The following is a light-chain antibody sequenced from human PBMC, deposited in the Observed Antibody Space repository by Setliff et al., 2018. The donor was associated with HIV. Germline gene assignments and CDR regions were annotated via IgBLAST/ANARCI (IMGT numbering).Light chain of an antibody. CDR2: DYN. J-gene: IGLJ1*01. V-gene: IGLV3-21*03. CDR1: NIVTKS. Sequence: SYALTQPPSVSAAPGKTANIPCGGNNIVTKSVHWYQQKASQAPVLVVHDYNARPSGIPERFSGSSSGNTATLTISRVEAEDEADYYCQVWDPNSGHPVFGTGTKVTVL. CDR3: QVWDPNSGHPV.